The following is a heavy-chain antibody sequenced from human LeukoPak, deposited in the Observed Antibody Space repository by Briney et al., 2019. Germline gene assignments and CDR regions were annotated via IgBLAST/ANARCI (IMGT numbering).Heavy chain of an antibody. CDR2: ISYDGSNK. D-gene: IGHD6-13*01. Sequence: GGSLRLSCAASGFTFSSYAMHWVRQAPGKGLEWVAVISYDGSNKYYADSVKGRFTISRDNSKNTLYLQMNSLRAEDTAVYYCASTGYSSSWLFDYWSQGTLVTVSS. J-gene: IGHJ4*02. CDR3: ASTGYSSSWLFDY. V-gene: IGHV3-30-3*01. CDR1: GFTFSSYA.